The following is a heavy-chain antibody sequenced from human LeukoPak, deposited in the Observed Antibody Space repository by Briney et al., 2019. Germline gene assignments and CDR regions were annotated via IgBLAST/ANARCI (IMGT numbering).Heavy chain of an antibody. CDR2: ISHDGTNK. V-gene: IGHV3-30*18. CDR1: GFTFSSYA. J-gene: IGHJ6*02. CDR3: AKDYGWFYHRSLYYYGMDA. D-gene: IGHD3-22*01. Sequence: GGSLRLSCAASGFTFSSYAMHWVRQAPGKGLEWVAVISHDGTNKNYGDSVKGRFTISRDNSENTIHLQMNSLRPEDTAVYYCAKDYGWFYHRSLYYYGMDAWGQGTTVTVSS.